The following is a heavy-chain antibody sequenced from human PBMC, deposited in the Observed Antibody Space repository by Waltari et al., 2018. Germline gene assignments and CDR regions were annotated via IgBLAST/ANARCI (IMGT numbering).Heavy chain of an antibody. Sequence: EVQMVESGGTLVQPGRSLRLACEPSGFSCSSYWMTWVRQVPGKGLEWVANINQDGSERNYVESVKGRFTISRDNAKNSLYLQMNSLRAEDTAVYYCLRDRRGADLFDYWGQGTLVTVSS. J-gene: IGHJ4*02. CDR1: GFSCSSYW. CDR3: LRDRRGADLFDY. V-gene: IGHV3-7*03. D-gene: IGHD3-10*01. CDR2: INQDGSER.